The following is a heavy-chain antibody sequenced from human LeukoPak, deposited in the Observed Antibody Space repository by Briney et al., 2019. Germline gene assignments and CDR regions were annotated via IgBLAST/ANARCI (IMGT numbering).Heavy chain of an antibody. J-gene: IGHJ4*02. CDR2: LRYDGSNK. Sequence: GGSLRLSCAASGFTFSSYGMHGVRQAPGKGLEWVAFLRYDGSNKYYADSVKGRFTISRDNSKNTLYLQMNSLRAEDTAVYYCAKDSQYQLLIDYWGQGTLVTVSS. D-gene: IGHD2-2*01. CDR1: GFTFSSYG. CDR3: AKDSQYQLLIDY. V-gene: IGHV3-30*02.